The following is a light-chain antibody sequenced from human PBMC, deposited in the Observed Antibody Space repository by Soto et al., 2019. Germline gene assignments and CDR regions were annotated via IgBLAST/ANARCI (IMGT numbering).Light chain of an antibody. CDR2: DAS. J-gene: IGKJ2*01. CDR1: HDVSVS. CDR3: QQRASCPYT. Sequence: EIVLTQSPDTLSLSPGEGATLSCRASHDVSVSLVWYRQRPGQSPRLLIHDASNRATGISARFSGSGSGTDFTLAISSLEPEESALYYCQQRASCPYTSGQGTRVEIK. V-gene: IGKV3-11*01.